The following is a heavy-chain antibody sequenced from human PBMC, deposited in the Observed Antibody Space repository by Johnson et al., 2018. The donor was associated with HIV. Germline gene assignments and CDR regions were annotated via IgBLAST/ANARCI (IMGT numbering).Heavy chain of an antibody. CDR2: IRYDGNNR. CDR3: AKDHDYGDAFDI. J-gene: IGHJ3*02. CDR1: GFNFSNYG. Sequence: VQLVESGGGVVQPGGSLRLSCVASGFNFSNYGMHWVRQAPGKGLEWVAFIRYDGNNRNYADSVKGRFTISRDNSKNTLFLQMNSLRAEDTAVYYCAKDHDYGDAFDIWGQGTMVTVSS. V-gene: IGHV3-30*02. D-gene: IGHD4-17*01.